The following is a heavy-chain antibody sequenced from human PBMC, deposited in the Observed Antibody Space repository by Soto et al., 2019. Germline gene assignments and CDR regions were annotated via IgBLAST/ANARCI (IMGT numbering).Heavy chain of an antibody. CDR3: ARGGYYDSSGSRNYHYYGMDV. CDR1: GYTFSSYG. Sequence: QAQLLQSGPEVKKPGASVRVSCKASGYTFSSYGISWVRQAPGQGLEWLGWISPYNDDTKYAQKLQGRVTMTTDTPARTASMDLRSLRSDDTAVYYCARGGYYDSSGSRNYHYYGMDVWGQGTTVTVSS. V-gene: IGHV1-18*01. D-gene: IGHD3-22*01. J-gene: IGHJ6*02. CDR2: ISPYNDDT.